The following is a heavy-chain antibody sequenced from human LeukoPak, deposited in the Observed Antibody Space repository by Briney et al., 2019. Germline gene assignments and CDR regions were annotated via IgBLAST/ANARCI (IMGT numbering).Heavy chain of an antibody. D-gene: IGHD6-19*01. CDR2: ISYDGSNK. V-gene: IGHV3-30*18. Sequence: VQLVESGGGLIQPGGSLRLSCAASGFTFSSYGMHWVRQAPGKGLEWVGVISYDGSNKYYADSVKGRFTISRDNSKNTLYLQMNSLRAEDTAVYYCAKDSGQWLATPYYFDYWGQGTLVTVSS. J-gene: IGHJ4*02. CDR3: AKDSGQWLATPYYFDY. CDR1: GFTFSSYG.